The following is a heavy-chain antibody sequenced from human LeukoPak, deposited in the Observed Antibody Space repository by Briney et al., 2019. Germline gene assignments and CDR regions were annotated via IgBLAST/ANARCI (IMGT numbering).Heavy chain of an antibody. Sequence: SETLSLTCTVSGGSISSYYWSWIRQPPGKGLEWIGYIYYSGSTNYNPSLKSRVTISVDTSKNQFSLKLSSVTAADTAVYYCASSLKGSYGSDYFDYWGQGTLVTVSS. J-gene: IGHJ4*02. CDR3: ASSLKGSYGSDYFDY. D-gene: IGHD5-18*01. CDR2: IYYSGST. V-gene: IGHV4-59*01. CDR1: GGSISSYY.